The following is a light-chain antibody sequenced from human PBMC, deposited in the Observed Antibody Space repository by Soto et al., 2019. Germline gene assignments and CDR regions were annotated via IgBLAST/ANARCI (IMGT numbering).Light chain of an antibody. Sequence: MVMTQSPATLSVSPGERVTLSCRTSQNVTSNLAWYQLKPGQTPSLLIYGTSTRAPDIPVRFSGSGAGTAFTLTITTVQSGDSAGYYCQQYDDWGFGPGTKVEIK. J-gene: IGKJ1*01. CDR3: QQYDDWG. CDR1: QNVTSN. CDR2: GTS. V-gene: IGKV3-15*01.